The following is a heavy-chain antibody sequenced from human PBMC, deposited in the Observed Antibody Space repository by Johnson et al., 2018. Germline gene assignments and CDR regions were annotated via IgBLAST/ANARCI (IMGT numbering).Heavy chain of an antibody. CDR1: GGSLTSYY. J-gene: IGHJ1*01. CDR2: VYYPGTT. Sequence: QVQLQESGPGLVRPSDTLSLTCSVSGGSLTSYYWAWVRQSPGKGLEWIGYVYYPGTTNYSPSLESRISISVDTSKNHFYLSLRSVTPADTAVYYCARIDNGELGHLHHWGQGTQVTVSS. D-gene: IGHD4-17*01. V-gene: IGHV4-59*07. CDR3: ARIDNGELGHLHH.